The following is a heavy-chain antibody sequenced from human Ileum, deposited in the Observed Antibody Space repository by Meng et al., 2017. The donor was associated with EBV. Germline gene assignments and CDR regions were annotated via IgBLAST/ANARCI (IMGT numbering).Heavy chain of an antibody. Sequence: QVQLPESGPGLVKPSQTPLLTCMFSGGSSISSNYYWSWIRQPPGKGLEWSGHIYNSGSTYYNPSLKSRITISVDTSKNQFSLKLSSVTAADTAVYYCARGQKGYFDLWGRGTLVTVSS. V-gene: IGHV4-30-4*01. CDR3: ARGQKGYFDL. CDR2: IYNSGST. J-gene: IGHJ2*01. CDR1: GGSSISSNYY.